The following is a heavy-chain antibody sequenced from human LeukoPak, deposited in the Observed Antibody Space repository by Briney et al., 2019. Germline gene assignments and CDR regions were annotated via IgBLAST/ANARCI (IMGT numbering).Heavy chain of an antibody. CDR1: GFMFRSYG. V-gene: IGHV3-23*01. CDR3: ARDLRVISFDN. Sequence: GGTLRLSCAASGFMFRSYGMNWVRQAPGKGLEWVSGITGSGGTTYYADSVKGRATISRDNSKNTLYLQMNSLRAEDTAIYYCARDLRVISFDNWGQGTLVSVSS. D-gene: IGHD2-21*01. J-gene: IGHJ4*02. CDR2: ITGSGGTT.